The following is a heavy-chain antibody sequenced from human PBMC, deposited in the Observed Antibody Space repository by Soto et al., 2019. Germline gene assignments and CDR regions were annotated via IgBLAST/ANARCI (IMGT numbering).Heavy chain of an antibody. CDR1: GFTFSSYA. V-gene: IGHV3-23*01. CDR2: ISGNGSNK. J-gene: IGHJ4*02. CDR3: AKDPGLNSGYDSDYYFDY. Sequence: GGSLRLSCAASGFTFSSYAMSWVRQAPGKGLEWVSAISGNGSNKYYADSVKGRFTISRDNSKNTLYLQMNSLRAEDTAVYYCAKDPGLNSGYDSDYYFDYWGQGTLVTVSS. D-gene: IGHD5-12*01.